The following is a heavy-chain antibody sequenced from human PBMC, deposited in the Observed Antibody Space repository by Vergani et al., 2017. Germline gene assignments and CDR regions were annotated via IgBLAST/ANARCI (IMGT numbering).Heavy chain of an antibody. Sequence: QVQLQESGPGLVKPSQTLYLTCTVSGGSIISHNYSWSWIRQPAGKGLEWIVRIHTSGSTNYNPSLKSRVTMSEDTSKNQFYLSLTSVPAAETAVYFCARGSCLGGSCYKPLFDYLGQGILVTVS. V-gene: IGHV4-61*02. CDR3: ARGSCLGGSCYKPLFDY. CDR1: GGSIISHNYS. CDR2: IHTSGST. D-gene: IGHD2-15*01. J-gene: IGHJ4*02.